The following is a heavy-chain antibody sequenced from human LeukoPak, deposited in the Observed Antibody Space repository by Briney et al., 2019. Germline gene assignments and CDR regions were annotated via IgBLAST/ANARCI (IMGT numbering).Heavy chain of an antibody. CDR1: GFTFSSYW. J-gene: IGHJ6*03. D-gene: IGHD3-3*01. CDR2: INQDGSEK. CDR3: ARGLTPITIFGVVSGYYYYMDV. Sequence: GGSLRLSCAASGFTFSSYWMSWVRQAPGKGLEWVANINQDGSEKYYVDSVKGRFTISRDNAKNSLYLQMNSLRAEDTAVYYCARGLTPITIFGVVSGYYYYMDVWGKGTTVTVSS. V-gene: IGHV3-7*01.